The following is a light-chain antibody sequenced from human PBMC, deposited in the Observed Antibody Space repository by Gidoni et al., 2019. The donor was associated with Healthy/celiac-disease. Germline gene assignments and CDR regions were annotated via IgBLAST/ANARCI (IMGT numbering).Light chain of an antibody. CDR1: QSVLYSSNNKNY. V-gene: IGKV4-1*01. Sequence: DIVMTQSPDSLAVSLGERATINCKSSQSVLYSSNNKNYLAWYQQKPGQPPKLLIYWASTRESGVPDRFRGSWSGTDFTLTISSLQAEDVAVYYCQQYYSTPYTFGQGTKLEIK. CDR2: WAS. CDR3: QQYYSTPYT. J-gene: IGKJ2*01.